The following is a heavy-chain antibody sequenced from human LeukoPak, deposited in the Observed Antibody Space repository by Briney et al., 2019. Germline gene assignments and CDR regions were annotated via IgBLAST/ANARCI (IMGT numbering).Heavy chain of an antibody. D-gene: IGHD5-18*01. CDR1: GGTFSSYA. V-gene: IGHV1-69*04. CDR2: IIPILGIA. Sequence: GASVNVSCKASGGTFSSYAISWVRQAPGQGREWMGRIIPILGIANYAQQSQGRLTITADKSTSTAYMELRSLRSEDTAVYYCARVGDTAMAYWAQGTLVTVSS. CDR3: ARVGDTAMAY. J-gene: IGHJ4*02.